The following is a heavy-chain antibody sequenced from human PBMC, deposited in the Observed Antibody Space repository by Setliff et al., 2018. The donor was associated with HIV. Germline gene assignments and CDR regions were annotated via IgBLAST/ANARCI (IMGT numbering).Heavy chain of an antibody. D-gene: IGHD1-26*01. V-gene: IGHV4-34*01. CDR1: GGSFSNYY. CDR3: ARSGNVLTDYSYYSYFMDV. Sequence: SETLSLTCAVYGGSFSNYYWSWIRQSPGEGLEWIGEINHGGSTNYNPSLKSRVTMSVDTSKNQFSLQLTSVTAADTAVYYCARSGNVLTDYSYYSYFMDVWGGGTTVTVSS. J-gene: IGHJ6*03. CDR2: INHGGST.